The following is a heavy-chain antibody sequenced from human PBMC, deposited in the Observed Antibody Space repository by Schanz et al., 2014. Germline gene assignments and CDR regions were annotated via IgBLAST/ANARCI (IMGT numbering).Heavy chain of an antibody. J-gene: IGHJ6*02. CDR2: ISSGSSYA. D-gene: IGHD6-25*01. Sequence: PGGSLRLSCAASGFTFRDYYMSWIRQAPGKGLEWVSDISSGSSYANYADSVKGRFTVSRDNARNSLYLHMNTLGAEDTAVYYCARVRRRIATPSTPSFRNYYYYAMDVWGQGTTVTVSS. CDR1: GFTFRDYY. CDR3: ARVRRRIATPSTPSFRNYYYYAMDV. V-gene: IGHV3-11*06.